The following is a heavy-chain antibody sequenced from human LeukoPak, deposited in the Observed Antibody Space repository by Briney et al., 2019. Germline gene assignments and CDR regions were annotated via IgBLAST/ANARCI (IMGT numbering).Heavy chain of an antibody. D-gene: IGHD3-9*01. CDR1: GDSFTSYC. CDR2: INPSGGST. CDR3: ARAYYDILTEEPIDY. J-gene: IGHJ4*02. V-gene: IGHV1-46*01. Sequence: ASVTVSCKASGDSFTSYCMHRVRQAPGQGLEWMGIINPSGGSTSYAQKFQGRVTMTRDTSTSTVYMELSSLRSEDTAVYYCARAYYDILTEEPIDYWGQGTLVTVSS.